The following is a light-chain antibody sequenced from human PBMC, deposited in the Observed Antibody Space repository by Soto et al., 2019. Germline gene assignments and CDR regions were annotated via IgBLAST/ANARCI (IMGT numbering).Light chain of an antibody. CDR2: SAS. J-gene: IGKJ1*01. CDR1: QSIGTF. V-gene: IGKV1-39*01. Sequence: DIQMTQSPSSLSASVGDRVTITCRTSQSIGTFLNCYQQKPGKAPKLLIYSASSLRSGIPSRFSGSGSGTEFTLTISNLQPEDFATYYCQQSYSTPPTFGQGTKVDI. CDR3: QQSYSTPPT.